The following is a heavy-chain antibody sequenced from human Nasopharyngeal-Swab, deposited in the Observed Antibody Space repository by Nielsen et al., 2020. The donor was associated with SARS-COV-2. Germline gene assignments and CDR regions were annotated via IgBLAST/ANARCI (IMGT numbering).Heavy chain of an antibody. CDR2: ISSSGSTI. CDR1: GFTFSSYE. J-gene: IGHJ4*02. Sequence: GGSLRLSCAASGFTFSSYEMNWVRQAPGKGLEWISYISSSGSTIYYADSVKGRFTISRDDAKNSLFLQMNSLRAEDTAVYYRASPLPLDYWGQGTLVTVSS. V-gene: IGHV3-48*03. CDR3: ASPLPLDY.